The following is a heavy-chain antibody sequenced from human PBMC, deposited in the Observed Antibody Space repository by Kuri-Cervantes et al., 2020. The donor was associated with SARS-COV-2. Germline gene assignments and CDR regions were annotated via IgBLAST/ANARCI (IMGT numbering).Heavy chain of an antibody. CDR3: ARDRAETGYYDFWSGYWYFDY. CDR1: GYIFTGYY. V-gene: IGHV1-2*02. J-gene: IGHJ4*02. D-gene: IGHD3-3*01. CDR2: INPNSGGT. Sequence: ASVKVSCKASGYIFTGYYMHWVRQAPGQGLEWMGWINPNSGGTNYAQKFQGGVTMTRDTSISTAYMELSRLRSDDTAVYYCARDRAETGYYDFWSGYWYFDYWGQGTLVTVSS.